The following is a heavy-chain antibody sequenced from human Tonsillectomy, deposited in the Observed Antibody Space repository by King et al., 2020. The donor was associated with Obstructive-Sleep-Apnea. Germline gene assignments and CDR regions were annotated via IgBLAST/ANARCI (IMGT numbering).Heavy chain of an antibody. V-gene: IGHV4-59*08. Sequence: QLQESGPGLVKPSETLSLTCTVSGGSISSYYWSWIRQPPGKGLEWIGYIYNSETTKYNPSLKSRVTISVDTSNNQFSLKLSSVTAADTAVYYCARHSRPTGMAGYWGQGTLVTVSS. CDR1: GGSISSYY. CDR2: IYNSETT. J-gene: IGHJ4*02. CDR3: ARHSRPTGMAGY. D-gene: IGHD1-1*01.